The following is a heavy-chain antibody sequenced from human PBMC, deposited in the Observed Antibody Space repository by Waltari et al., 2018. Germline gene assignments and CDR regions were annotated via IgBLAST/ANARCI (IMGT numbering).Heavy chain of an antibody. J-gene: IGHJ4*02. V-gene: IGHV1-69*04. CDR1: VGTFSSYA. CDR3: AREGPGYCSGGSCYPFDY. Sequence: VQLVQSGAEVKKPGSSVKVSCKASVGTFSSYAISWVRQAPGQGLEWMGGIIPILGIANYAQKFQGRVTITADESTSTAYMELSSLRSEDTAVYYCAREGPGYCSGGSCYPFDYWGQGTLVTVSS. CDR2: IIPILGIA. D-gene: IGHD2-15*01.